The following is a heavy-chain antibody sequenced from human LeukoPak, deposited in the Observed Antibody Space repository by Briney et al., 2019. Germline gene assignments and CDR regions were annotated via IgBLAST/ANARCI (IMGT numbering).Heavy chain of an antibody. CDR3: ARDGGSSGWYFCVY. CDR1: GGTFSSYA. D-gene: IGHD6-19*01. J-gene: IGHJ4*02. V-gene: IGHV1-69*13. Sequence: GASVKVSCKASGGTFSSYAISWVRQAPGQGLEWMGGIIPIFGTANYAQKFQGRVTITADESTSTAYMELSSLRSEDTAVCYCARDGGSSGWYFCVYWGQGTLVTVSS. CDR2: IIPIFGTA.